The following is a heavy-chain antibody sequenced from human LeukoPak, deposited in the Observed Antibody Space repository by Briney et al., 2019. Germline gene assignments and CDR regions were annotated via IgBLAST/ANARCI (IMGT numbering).Heavy chain of an antibody. CDR3: ARSGSGSYLSLDY. Sequence: SETRSLTCTVSGGSVSSYYWSWIRQPPGRGLEWIGYIYYSGSTNYNPSLKSRVTISVDTSKNQFSLKLSSVTAADTAVYYCARSGSGSYLSLDYWGQGTLVTVSS. D-gene: IGHD3-10*01. CDR1: GGSVSSYY. J-gene: IGHJ4*02. V-gene: IGHV4-59*02. CDR2: IYYSGST.